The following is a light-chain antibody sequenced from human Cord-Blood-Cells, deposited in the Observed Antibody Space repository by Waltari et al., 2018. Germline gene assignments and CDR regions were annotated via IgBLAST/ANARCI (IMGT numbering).Light chain of an antibody. CDR3: CSYAGSSTFV. Sequence: QSALTQPASVSGSPGQSITISCTGTSSGVGSYNLVSWYQQHPGKAPKRMIYEVSKRPSGVSNRFSGSKSGNTASLTISGLQAEDEADYYCCSYAGSSTFVFGGGTKLTVL. J-gene: IGLJ2*01. CDR2: EVS. V-gene: IGLV2-23*02. CDR1: SSGVGSYNL.